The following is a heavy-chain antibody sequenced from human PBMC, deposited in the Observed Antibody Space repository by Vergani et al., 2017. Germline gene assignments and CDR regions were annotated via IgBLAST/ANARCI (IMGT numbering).Heavy chain of an antibody. V-gene: IGHV1-18*01. J-gene: IGHJ4*02. Sequence: QVQLLQSGSEMKKPGASVKVSCKTFGYTFTSYGITWVRQAPGQGLEWGGWISPYNGDTNYAQKLQGRVTVTVDKATKTAYMDLRSLKSDDTGIYFCARDRGAGYREYWGQGTVVIVSS. CDR1: GYTFTSYG. CDR2: ISPYNGDT. CDR3: ARDRGAGYREY. D-gene: IGHD2-15*01.